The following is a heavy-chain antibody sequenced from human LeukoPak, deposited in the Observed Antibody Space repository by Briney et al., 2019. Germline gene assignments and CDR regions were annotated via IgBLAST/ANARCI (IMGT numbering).Heavy chain of an antibody. CDR2: IHYTGSP. J-gene: IGHJ4*02. D-gene: IGHD3-22*01. CDR3: ARNHYYDSSGSFDY. V-gene: IGHV4-59*01. Sequence: PSETLSLTXTVSGGSISSYYWNWLRQPPGKGLEWIGYIHYTGSPNYNPSLKSRVTILVDTSNNQFSLNLSSVTAADTAVYYCARNHYYDSSGSFDYWGQGTLVTVSS. CDR1: GGSISSYY.